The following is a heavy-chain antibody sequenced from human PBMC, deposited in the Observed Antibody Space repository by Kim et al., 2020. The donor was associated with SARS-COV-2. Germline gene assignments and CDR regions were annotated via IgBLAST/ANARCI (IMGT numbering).Heavy chain of an antibody. D-gene: IGHD3-10*01. J-gene: IGHJ4*02. CDR1: GYTFTSYG. V-gene: IGHV1-18*01. CDR3: AREGYYYGSGSYFDY. CDR2: ISAYNGNT. Sequence: ASVKVSCKASGYTFTSYGISWVRQAPGQGLEWMGWISAYNGNTNYAQKLQGRVTMTTDTSTSTAYMELRSLRSDDTAVYYCAREGYYYGSGSYFDYWGQGTLVTVSS.